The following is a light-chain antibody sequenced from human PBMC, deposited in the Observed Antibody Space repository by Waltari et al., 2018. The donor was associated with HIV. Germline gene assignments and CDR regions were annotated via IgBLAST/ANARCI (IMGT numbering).Light chain of an antibody. Sequence: EIVMTQSPATLSVSPGERVTLACRASQNVNINLAWYQQKPGQAPRLLIYCAYGRAAGIPARLSGSGSGTEFTLTISSLQSEDFAVYYCQQYENWPPITFGQGTRLEIK. J-gene: IGKJ5*01. CDR1: QNVNIN. V-gene: IGKV3D-15*01. CDR2: CAY. CDR3: QQYENWPPIT.